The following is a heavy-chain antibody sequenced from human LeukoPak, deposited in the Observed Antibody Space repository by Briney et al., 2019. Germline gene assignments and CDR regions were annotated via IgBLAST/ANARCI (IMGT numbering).Heavy chain of an antibody. Sequence: GGSLRLSCAASGFPFDDYGMIWVRQAPGRGLEWVSGINWNGGSTGYADSVKGRFTISRDNAKNSLYLQMNSLRAEDTALYYCARDHLVGATDFDYWGQGTLVTVSS. CDR1: GFPFDDYG. CDR3: ARDHLVGATDFDY. CDR2: INWNGGST. V-gene: IGHV3-20*04. J-gene: IGHJ4*02. D-gene: IGHD1-26*01.